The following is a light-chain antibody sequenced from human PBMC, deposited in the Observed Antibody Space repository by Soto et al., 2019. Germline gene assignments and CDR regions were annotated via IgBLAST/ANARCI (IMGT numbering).Light chain of an antibody. CDR1: QSIVRW. V-gene: IGKV1-5*01. J-gene: IGKJ1*01. CDR2: DAS. CDR3: QQYYTYTKT. Sequence: DIPMTQSPSTLSASVGDRVTITCRASQSIVRWLAWYQQKPGKAPKLLIYDASSLESGVPSRFSGSGSGTEFTLNISSLQPDDFATYYCQQYYTYTKTFGQGTKVEIK.